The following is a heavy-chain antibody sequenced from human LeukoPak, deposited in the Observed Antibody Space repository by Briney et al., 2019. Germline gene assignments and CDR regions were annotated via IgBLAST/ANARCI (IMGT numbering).Heavy chain of an antibody. D-gene: IGHD6-13*01. CDR1: GYSYTSYW. J-gene: IGHJ3*02. CDR2: IYPGDSDT. CDR3: ARHSSTWGGAFDI. V-gene: IGHV5-51*01. Sequence: GESLKISCKGSGYSYTSYWIGWVRQMLGKGLEWMGIIYPGDSDTRYSPSFQGQVTISADKSISTAYLQWSSLKASDTAMYYCARHSSTWGGAFDIWGQGTMVIVSS.